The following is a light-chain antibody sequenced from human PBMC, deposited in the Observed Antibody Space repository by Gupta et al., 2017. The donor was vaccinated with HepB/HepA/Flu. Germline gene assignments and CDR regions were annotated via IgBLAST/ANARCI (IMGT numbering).Light chain of an antibody. J-gene: IGLJ2*01. CDR1: VLAKKY. Sequence: SYELTQPSSVSVSPGQAARSTCSGDVLAKKYARWFQQKPGQAPVLVIYKASERTSGIPGRFSGSSSGTTVTLTISGAQGEDEADYYCYSATDNNLGVFGGGTKLTVL. V-gene: IGLV3-27*01. CDR3: YSATDNNLGV. CDR2: KAS.